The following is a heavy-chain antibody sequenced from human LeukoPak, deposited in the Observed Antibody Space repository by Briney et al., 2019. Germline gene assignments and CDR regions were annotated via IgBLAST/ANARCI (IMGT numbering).Heavy chain of an antibody. CDR3: AREPMSTGWFDP. CDR1: GFTFSNYA. CDR2: ISATGGAT. Sequence: GGSLRLSCAASGFTFSNYATSWVRQAPGKGLEWVSAISATGGATYYADSVKGRFTMSRDNSMNTLYLQMNNLRAGDTALYYCAREPMSTGWFDPWGQGTLVTVSS. V-gene: IGHV3-23*01. J-gene: IGHJ5*02. D-gene: IGHD3-10*02.